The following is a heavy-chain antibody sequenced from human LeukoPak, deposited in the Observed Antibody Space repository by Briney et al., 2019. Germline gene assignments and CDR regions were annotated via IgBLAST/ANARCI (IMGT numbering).Heavy chain of an antibody. V-gene: IGHV1-69*13. J-gene: IGHJ6*02. Sequence: ASVKVSCKASRVTFISYAISCGREAPGQGLEWMGGIIPIFGTANYAQKFQGRVTITADESTSTAYMELSSLRSEDTAVYYCASEILRNVLMGVIQQYYYYNGMDVWGQGTTVTVSS. CDR3: ASEILRNVLMGVIQQYYYYNGMDV. CDR1: RVTFISYA. D-gene: IGHD3-16*02. CDR2: IIPIFGTA.